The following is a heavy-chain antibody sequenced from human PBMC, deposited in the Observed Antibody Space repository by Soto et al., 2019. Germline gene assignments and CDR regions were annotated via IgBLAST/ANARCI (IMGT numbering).Heavy chain of an antibody. CDR2: IYSGGST. CDR3: ASLGSSSPVYYYGMDV. Sequence: GGSLRLSCAASGFTVSSNYMSWVRQAPGKGLEWVSVIYSGGSTYYADSVKGRFTISRDNSKNTLYLQMNSLRAEDTAVYYCASLGSSSPVYYYGMDVWGQGTTVTVSS. D-gene: IGHD6-6*01. V-gene: IGHV3-53*01. CDR1: GFTVSSNY. J-gene: IGHJ6*02.